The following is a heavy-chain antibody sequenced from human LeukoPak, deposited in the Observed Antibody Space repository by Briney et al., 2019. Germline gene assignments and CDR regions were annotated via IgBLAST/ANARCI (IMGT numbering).Heavy chain of an antibody. V-gene: IGHV4-39*01. J-gene: IGHJ1*01. D-gene: IGHD6-13*01. CDR3: SRLNNSSSWYLGEYFQH. CDR2: IYYSGST. Sequence: SETLSLTCTVSGGSISSSGYYWGWIRQPPGKGLEWIGSIYYSGSTYYNPSLKSRVTISVDTSKNQFSLKLSSVTAADTAVYYCSRLNNSSSWYLGEYFQHWGQGTLVTVSS. CDR1: GGSISSSGYY.